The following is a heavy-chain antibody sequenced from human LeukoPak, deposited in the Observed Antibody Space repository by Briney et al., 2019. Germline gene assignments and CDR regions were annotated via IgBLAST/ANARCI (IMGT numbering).Heavy chain of an antibody. J-gene: IGHJ4*02. CDR1: GGSVSSGSYY. CDR2: IYYSGST. D-gene: IGHD3-22*01. CDR3: ATYYYDSSGYYYFDY. Sequence: SETLSLTCTVSGGSVSSGSYYWSWIRQPPGKGLEWIGYIYYSGSTNYNPSLKSRVTISVDTSKNQFSLKLSSVTAADTAVYCCATYYYDSSGYYYFDYWGQGTLVTVSS. V-gene: IGHV4-61*01.